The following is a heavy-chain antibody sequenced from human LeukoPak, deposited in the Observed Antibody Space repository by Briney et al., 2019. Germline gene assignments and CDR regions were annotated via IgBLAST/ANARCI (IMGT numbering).Heavy chain of an antibody. CDR2: ISSSSSYI. CDR3: ARDQLIRFLEWLEAITAAFDI. Sequence: PGGSLRLSCAASGFTFSSYSMNWVRQAPGKGLEWVSSISSSSSYIYYADSVKGRFTISRDNAKNSLYLQMNSLRAEDTAVYYCARDQLIRFLEWLEAITAAFDIWGQGTMVTVSS. J-gene: IGHJ3*02. D-gene: IGHD3-3*01. V-gene: IGHV3-21*01. CDR1: GFTFSSYS.